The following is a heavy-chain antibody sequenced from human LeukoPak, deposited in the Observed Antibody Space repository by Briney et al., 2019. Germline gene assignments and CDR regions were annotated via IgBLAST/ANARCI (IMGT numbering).Heavy chain of an antibody. J-gene: IGHJ4*02. CDR3: ASTYYDFWSATPPGY. CDR2: ISAYNGNT. CDR1: GYTFTSYG. Sequence: GASVKVSCKASGYTFTSYGISWVRQAPGQGLVWMGWISAYNGNTNYAQKLQGRVTMTTDTSTSTAYMELRSLRSDDTAVYYCASTYYDFWSATPPGYWGQGTLVTVSS. V-gene: IGHV1-18*01. D-gene: IGHD3-3*01.